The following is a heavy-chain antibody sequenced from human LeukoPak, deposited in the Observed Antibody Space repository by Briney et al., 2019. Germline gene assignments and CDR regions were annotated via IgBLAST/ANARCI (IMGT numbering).Heavy chain of an antibody. CDR2: VSADNGNT. Sequence: ASVKVSCKASGHTFTNYGVTWVRQAPGQGLEWMGWVSADNGNTNFAQKFQDRVTISIDTSTSTAFMELRSLRSDDTAVYYCAKNRGSTWWDLVDYWGQGTLVTVSS. V-gene: IGHV1-18*01. D-gene: IGHD7-27*01. CDR3: AKNRGSTWWDLVDY. J-gene: IGHJ4*02. CDR1: GHTFTNYG.